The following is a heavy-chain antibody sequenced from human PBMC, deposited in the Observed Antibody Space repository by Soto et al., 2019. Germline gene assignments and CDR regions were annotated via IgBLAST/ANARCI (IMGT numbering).Heavy chain of an antibody. CDR2: ISHDGSNK. D-gene: IGHD3-16*02. J-gene: IGHJ4*02. Sequence: QTGGSLRLSCTASRFTFSSYGMHWVRQAPGKGLEWVAVISHDGSNKYYADSVKGRFTISRDNSKNTLYLQMNSLRAEDTAVYYCAKDDNYDYVWGTYRSLYFDYWGRGTLVTVSS. V-gene: IGHV3-30*18. CDR1: RFTFSSYG. CDR3: AKDDNYDYVWGTYRSLYFDY.